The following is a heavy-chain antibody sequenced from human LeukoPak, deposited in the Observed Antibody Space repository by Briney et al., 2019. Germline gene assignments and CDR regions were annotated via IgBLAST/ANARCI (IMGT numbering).Heavy chain of an antibody. CDR3: ARDALGSYNY. D-gene: IGHD3-10*01. V-gene: IGHV3-11*01. J-gene: IGHJ4*02. Sequence: GGSLRLSCAASGFAFSDFYMFWIRQAPGKGLEWISYISNSGSTLYYADSVKGRFTISRDNDKNLLYLQMNSLRADDTAVYYCARDALGSYNYWGQGTLVTVSS. CDR1: GFAFSDFY. CDR2: ISNSGSTL.